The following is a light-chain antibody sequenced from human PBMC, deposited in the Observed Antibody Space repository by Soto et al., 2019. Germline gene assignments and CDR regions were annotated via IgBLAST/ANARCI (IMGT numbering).Light chain of an antibody. V-gene: IGKV1-9*01. CDR3: QQLNNYPHT. CDR1: QGISSY. CDR2: AAS. J-gene: IGKJ2*01. Sequence: DIQLTQSPSFLSASVGDRVTITCRASQGISSYLAWYQQKPGKAPNLLIYAASTLQSGVPSRFSGSGSGTEFTLTISRLQPEDFATYYCQQLNNYPHTFGQGTKLEIK.